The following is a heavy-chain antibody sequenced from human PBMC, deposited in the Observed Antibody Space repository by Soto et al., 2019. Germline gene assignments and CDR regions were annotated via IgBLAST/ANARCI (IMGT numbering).Heavy chain of an antibody. D-gene: IGHD3-22*01. CDR3: ARDLGYYDSSGYFDY. J-gene: IGHJ4*02. CDR2: ISSSGSII. Sequence: GGSLRLSCAASGFTFSDYYMSWIRQAPGKGLEWVSYISSSGSIIYYADSAKGRFTISRDNAKNSLYLQMNSLRAEDPAVYYCARDLGYYDSSGYFDYWGQGTLVTVSS. CDR1: GFTFSDYY. V-gene: IGHV3-11*01.